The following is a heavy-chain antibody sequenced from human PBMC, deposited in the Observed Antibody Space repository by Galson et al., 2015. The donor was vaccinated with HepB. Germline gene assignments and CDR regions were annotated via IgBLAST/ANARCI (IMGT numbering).Heavy chain of an antibody. V-gene: IGHV3-48*03. CDR2: ISSSGSTI. Sequence: SLRLSCAASGFTFSSYEMNWVRQAPGKGLEWVSYISSSGSTIYYADSVKGRFTISRDNAKNSLYLQMNSLRAEDTAVYYCARVVPSVPGFGVVIAIDYWGQGTLVTVSS. CDR1: GFTFSSYE. CDR3: ARVVPSVPGFGVVIAIDY. J-gene: IGHJ4*02. D-gene: IGHD3-3*01.